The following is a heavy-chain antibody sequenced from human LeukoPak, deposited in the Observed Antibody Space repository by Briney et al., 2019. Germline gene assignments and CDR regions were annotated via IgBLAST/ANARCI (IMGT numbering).Heavy chain of an antibody. D-gene: IGHD1-26*01. CDR1: GFTFSSYG. V-gene: IGHV3-33*06. J-gene: IGHJ3*01. CDR3: AKHSGTYSRAFDV. CDR2: IWDDGSNK. Sequence: GRSLRLSCAASGFTFSSYGMHWVRQAPGKGLEWVAVIWDDGSNKYYADSVKGRFTISRDNSRNTMYLQMNSLRGEDTAVYYCAKHSGTYSRAFDVWGQGTMVTVSS.